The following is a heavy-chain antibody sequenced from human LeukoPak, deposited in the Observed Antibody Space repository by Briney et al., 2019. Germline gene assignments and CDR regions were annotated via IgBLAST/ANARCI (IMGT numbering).Heavy chain of an antibody. CDR3: AKVGYCSSTSCYFYYYYYMDV. CDR2: ISGSGGST. CDR1: GFTFSSYA. D-gene: IGHD2-2*01. J-gene: IGHJ6*03. V-gene: IGHV3-23*01. Sequence: PGGSLRLSCAASGFTFSSYAMSWVRQAPGKGLEWVSAISGSGGSTYYADSVKGRSTISRDNSKNTLYLQMNSLRAEDTAVYYCAKVGYCSSTSCYFYYYYYMDVWGKGTTVTVSS.